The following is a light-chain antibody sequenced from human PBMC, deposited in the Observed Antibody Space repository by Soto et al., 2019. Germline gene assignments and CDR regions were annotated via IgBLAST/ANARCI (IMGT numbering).Light chain of an antibody. CDR3: QQYGRSWT. V-gene: IGKV3-20*01. CDR1: QSVSSSY. CDR2: GAS. J-gene: IGKJ1*01. Sequence: EIVLTQSPGTLSLSPGERATLSCRASQSVSSSYLAWYQQKPGQAPRLLIYGASSRATGIPDRFSGSGSGTDFTLTISGLEAEDFAVYYCQQYGRSWTFGQGTKVEIK.